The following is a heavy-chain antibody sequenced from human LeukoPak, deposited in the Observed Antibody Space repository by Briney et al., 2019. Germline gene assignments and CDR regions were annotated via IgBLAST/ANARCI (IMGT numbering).Heavy chain of an antibody. CDR3: ARGFLDS. CDR1: GFSFSTYW. V-gene: IGHV3-7*01. CDR2: IKPDGSQK. J-gene: IGHJ4*02. D-gene: IGHD3/OR15-3a*01. Sequence: GGSLRLSCAASGFSFSTYWMTWVRQIPEKGLEWVANIKPDGSQKYYVDSVKGRFIVSRDNTKNSLYLQMNNLGVEDTAVYYCARGFLDSWGRGTLATVSS.